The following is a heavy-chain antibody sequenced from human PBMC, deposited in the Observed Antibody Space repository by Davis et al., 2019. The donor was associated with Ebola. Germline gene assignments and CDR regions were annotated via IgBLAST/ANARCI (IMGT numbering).Heavy chain of an antibody. CDR1: GFTFSSYW. J-gene: IGHJ4*02. V-gene: IGHV3-74*01. D-gene: IGHD2-15*01. CDR2: INSDGSST. Sequence: PGGSLRLSCAASGFTFSSYWMHWVRQAPGKGLVWVSRINSDGSSTNYADSVKGRFTISRDNGKNTLYLQMNSLSAEDTAVYYCVKGIGGWSDGMDYWGQGTLVTVSS. CDR3: VKGIGGWSDGMDY.